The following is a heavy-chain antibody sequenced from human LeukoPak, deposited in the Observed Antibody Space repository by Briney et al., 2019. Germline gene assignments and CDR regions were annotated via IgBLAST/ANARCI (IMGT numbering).Heavy chain of an antibody. Sequence: PGGSLRLSCAASGFTFSTYGMHWVRRAPGKGLEGGAVISYDGSNKYYADSVKGRFTISRYNSKNTLYLQMNSLRAEDTAVYYCAKDKRIYSSGWYEANFDYWGQGTLVTVSS. CDR2: ISYDGSNK. V-gene: IGHV3-30*18. D-gene: IGHD6-19*01. CDR1: GFTFSTYG. J-gene: IGHJ4*02. CDR3: AKDKRIYSSGWYEANFDY.